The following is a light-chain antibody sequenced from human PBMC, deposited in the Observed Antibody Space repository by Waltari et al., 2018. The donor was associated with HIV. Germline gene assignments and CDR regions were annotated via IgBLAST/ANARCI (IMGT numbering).Light chain of an antibody. V-gene: IGLV2-14*01. Sequence: QSALTQPASVSGSPGQSITISCTGTSSDVGGYNYVSWYQQHPGKAPKLMINEVSNRPSGVSNRFSGSKSGNTASLTISGLQAEDEADYYCSSDTSSSTLVVFGGGTKLTVL. CDR2: EVS. CDR3: SSDTSSSTLVV. CDR1: SSDVGGYNY. J-gene: IGLJ2*01.